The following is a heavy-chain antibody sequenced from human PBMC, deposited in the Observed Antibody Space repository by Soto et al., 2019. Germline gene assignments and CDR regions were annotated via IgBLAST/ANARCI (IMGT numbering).Heavy chain of an antibody. CDR2: VSAYNGVT. V-gene: IGHV1-18*01. J-gene: IGHJ6*03. D-gene: IGHD1-26*01. Sequence: QVHLVQSGAEVKGTWDSMKVSCKTAGYTFTAYGINWVRKAPGQGLEWMGWVSAYNGVTKYAQKLHGRVAMTTDTSTKTASMELRSMRPEDTAVYYWARVIALGDYYYMDVWGIWTTVTFYS. CDR1: GYTFTAYG. CDR3: ARVIALGDYYYMDV.